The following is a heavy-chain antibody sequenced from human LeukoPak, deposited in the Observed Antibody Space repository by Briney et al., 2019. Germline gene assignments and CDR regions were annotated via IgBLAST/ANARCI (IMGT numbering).Heavy chain of an antibody. Sequence: GGSLRLSCAASGFTFSSDGMHWGRQAPDKGLERVAVIWYDGSNKYYADSVKGRFTISRDNSKNTLYLQMNSLRAEDTAVYYCAKDGSAYYYDSSGYYPDYWGQGTLVTVSS. V-gene: IGHV3-30*02. CDR1: GFTFSSDG. CDR2: IWYDGSNK. J-gene: IGHJ4*02. D-gene: IGHD3-22*01. CDR3: AKDGSAYYYDSSGYYPDY.